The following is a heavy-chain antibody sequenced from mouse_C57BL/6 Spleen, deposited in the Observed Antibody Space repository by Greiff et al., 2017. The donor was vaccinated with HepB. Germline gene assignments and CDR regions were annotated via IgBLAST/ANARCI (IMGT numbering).Heavy chain of an antibody. Sequence: EVQLQQSGPVLVKPGASVKMSCKASGYTFTDYYMNWVKQSHGKSLEWIGVINPYNGGTSYNQKFKGKATLTVDKSSSTAYMELNSLTSEDSAVYYCARYYYDYDEGYAMDYWGQGTSVTVSS. CDR2: INPYNGGT. D-gene: IGHD2-4*01. J-gene: IGHJ4*01. CDR3: ARYYYDYDEGYAMDY. CDR1: GYTFTDYY. V-gene: IGHV1-19*01.